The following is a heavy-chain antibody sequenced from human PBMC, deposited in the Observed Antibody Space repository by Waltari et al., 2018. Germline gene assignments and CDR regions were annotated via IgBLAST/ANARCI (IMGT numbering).Heavy chain of an antibody. J-gene: IGHJ1*01. D-gene: IGHD2-15*01. CDR3: AKIGLRDFQH. CDR2: ISGSGGST. Sequence: TGFTFSSYAMSWVRQAPGKGLEWVSAISGSGGSTYYADSVKGRFTISRDNSKNTLYLQMNSLRAEDTAVYYCAKIGLRDFQHWGQGTLVTVSS. CDR1: GFTFSSYA. V-gene: IGHV3-23*01.